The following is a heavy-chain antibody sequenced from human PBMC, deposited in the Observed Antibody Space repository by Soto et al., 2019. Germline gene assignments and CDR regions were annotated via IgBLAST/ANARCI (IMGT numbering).Heavy chain of an antibody. Sequence: GESLKISCAASGVTFSSYARSWVRQAPGKGLEWVSAISGSGGSTYYADSVKGRFTISRDNSKNTLYLQMNSLRAEDTAVYYCATSRYSSSWYDYWGQGTLVTVSS. CDR3: ATSRYSSSWYDY. CDR1: GVTFSSYA. V-gene: IGHV3-23*01. CDR2: ISGSGGST. J-gene: IGHJ4*02. D-gene: IGHD6-13*01.